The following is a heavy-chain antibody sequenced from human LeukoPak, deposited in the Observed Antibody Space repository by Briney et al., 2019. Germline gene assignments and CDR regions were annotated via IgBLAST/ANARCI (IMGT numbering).Heavy chain of an antibody. CDR1: GYTFTSYG. J-gene: IGHJ4*02. CDR2: ISAYNGNT. Sequence: GASVKVSCKASGYTFTSYGISWVRQAPGQGLEWMGWISAYNGNTNYAQKLQGRVTMTTDTSMSTAYMELRSLRSDDTAVYYCARVDYDILTGYYPPDYWGQGTLVTVSS. V-gene: IGHV1-18*01. CDR3: ARVDYDILTGYYPPDY. D-gene: IGHD3-9*01.